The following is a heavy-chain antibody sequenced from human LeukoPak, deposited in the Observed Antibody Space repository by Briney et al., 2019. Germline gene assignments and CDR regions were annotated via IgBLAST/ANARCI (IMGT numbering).Heavy chain of an antibody. D-gene: IGHD3-22*01. V-gene: IGHV3-43*01. CDR2: VNWHGTT. CDR1: GFTFDDYT. Sequence: GGSLRLSCAASGFTFDDYTMHWVRQVPGKTLEWVSLVNWHGTTYYADSLKGRFTISRDNNKNSLYLQMDKLRTDETALYYCAKDLSYESSGSVIDNWGLGTLVTASS. J-gene: IGHJ4*02. CDR3: AKDLSYESSGSVIDN.